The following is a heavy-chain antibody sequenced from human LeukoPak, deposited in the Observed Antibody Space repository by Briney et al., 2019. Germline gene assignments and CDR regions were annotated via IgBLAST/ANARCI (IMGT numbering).Heavy chain of an antibody. D-gene: IGHD6-19*01. Sequence: ASVNVSCKASGYTFTGYYMHWVRQAPGQGLEWMGWINPNSGGTNYAQKFQGRVTMTRDTSISTAYMELSRLRSDDTAVYYCARDHIAVAGNFDYWGPGSLVTVSS. CDR2: INPNSGGT. V-gene: IGHV1-2*02. CDR3: ARDHIAVAGNFDY. CDR1: GYTFTGYY. J-gene: IGHJ4*01.